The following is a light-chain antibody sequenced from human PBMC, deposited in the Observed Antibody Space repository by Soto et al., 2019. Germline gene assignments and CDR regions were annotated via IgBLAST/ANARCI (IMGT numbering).Light chain of an antibody. J-gene: IGKJ1*01. CDR3: QQYYSYPRT. CDR2: DAS. V-gene: IGKV1-5*01. Sequence: DIQMTQSPCTRSASLADRVTITCRASQSISNWLAWYQQKPGKAPKLLVYDASSLESGVPSRFSGSGSGTDFTLTISCLQSEDFATYYCQQYYSYPRTFGQGTKVDIK. CDR1: QSISNW.